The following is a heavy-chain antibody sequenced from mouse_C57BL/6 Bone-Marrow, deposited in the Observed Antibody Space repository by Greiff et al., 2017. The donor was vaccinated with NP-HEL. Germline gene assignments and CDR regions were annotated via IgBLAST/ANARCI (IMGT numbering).Heavy chain of an antibody. J-gene: IGHJ3*01. D-gene: IGHD1-1*01. CDR1: GFSLTTFGMG. Sequence: QVTLKESGPGILQPSPTLSLSCSFSGFSLTTFGMGVGWLRPPSGKGLEWLAHIWWDDAKYYNPSLKSRLPISKATSRTPVFLKIANVDTADTATYYCARTSYCGSSDSWFAYWGQGTLVTVSA. CDR3: ARTSYCGSSDSWFAY. V-gene: IGHV8-8*01. CDR2: IWWDDAK.